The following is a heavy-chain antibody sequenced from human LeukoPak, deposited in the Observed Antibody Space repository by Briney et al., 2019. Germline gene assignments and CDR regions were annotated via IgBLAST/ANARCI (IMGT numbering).Heavy chain of an antibody. CDR3: ARDSGYCSGGSCYSGAFDI. CDR2: IYSGGST. CDR1: GFTFSSNY. Sequence: GGSLRLSCAASGFTFSSNYMSWVRQAPGKGLEWVSVIYSGGSTYYADSVKGRFTISRDNSKNTLYLQMNSLRAEDTAVYYCARDSGYCSGGSCYSGAFDIWGQGTMVTVSS. D-gene: IGHD2-15*01. V-gene: IGHV3-53*01. J-gene: IGHJ3*02.